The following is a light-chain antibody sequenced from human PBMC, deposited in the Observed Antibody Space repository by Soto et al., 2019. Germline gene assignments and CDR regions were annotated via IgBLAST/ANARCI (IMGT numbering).Light chain of an antibody. CDR3: SSFTSAYTFV. CDR1: SSDVGGYNY. CDR2: EVS. Sequence: LAQPASVSGGPGQSIASSCTGTSSDVGGYNYVSWYQQHPGKAPKLLISEVSIRPSGVSDRLSGSKSGNTASMTISGLQTEEEADYYCSSFTSAYTFVFGRGTKVTVL. V-gene: IGLV2-14*01. J-gene: IGLJ1*01.